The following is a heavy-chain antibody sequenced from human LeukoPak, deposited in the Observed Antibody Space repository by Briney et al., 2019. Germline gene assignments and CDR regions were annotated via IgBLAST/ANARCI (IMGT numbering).Heavy chain of an antibody. D-gene: IGHD2-15*01. V-gene: IGHV3-23*01. CDR1: GFTFSSYG. CDR3: ATLSVVVLPAELN. CDR2: ISYSGGST. J-gene: IGHJ4*02. Sequence: GGSLRLSCAASGFTFSSYGTSWVRQAPGKGLEWVSAISYSGGSTYYADSVKGRFTIARDNSKNTLYLQMNSLRAEDTAVYYCATLSVVVLPAELNWGQGTLVTVSS.